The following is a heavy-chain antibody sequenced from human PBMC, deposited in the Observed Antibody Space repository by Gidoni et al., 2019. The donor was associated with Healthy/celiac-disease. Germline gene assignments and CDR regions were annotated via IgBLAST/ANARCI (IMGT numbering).Heavy chain of an antibody. CDR2: IIPIFGTA. V-gene: IGHV1-69*06. Sequence: KELGSSVKDTCKASRGTFSSYAISWVRQAPGQGLEWMGGIIPIFGTANYAQKFQGRVTITADKSTSTAYMELSSLRSEDTAVYYCARDRGAMVTDYFDYWGQGTLVTVSS. CDR3: ARDRGAMVTDYFDY. CDR1: RGTFSSYA. D-gene: IGHD5-18*01. J-gene: IGHJ4*02.